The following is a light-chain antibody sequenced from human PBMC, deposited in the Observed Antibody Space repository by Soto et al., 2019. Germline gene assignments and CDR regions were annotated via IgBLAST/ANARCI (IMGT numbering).Light chain of an antibody. CDR1: QSVRSD. CDR3: QQYNNWPLS. CDR2: SAS. J-gene: IGKJ4*01. Sequence: EIVMTQSPATLSVSPGERATLSCRASQSVRSDLAWYQQKPGQAPRLLIYSASTRATTIPARFTGSGSGTEFTLTISSLQSEDFAIYYCQQYNNWPLSFGGGTKVDIK. V-gene: IGKV3-15*01.